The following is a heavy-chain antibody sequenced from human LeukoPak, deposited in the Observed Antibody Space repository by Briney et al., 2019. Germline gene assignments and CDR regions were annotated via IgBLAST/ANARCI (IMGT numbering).Heavy chain of an antibody. V-gene: IGHV3-30*02. CDR1: GFTFSSSA. CDR3: ANQDY. CDR2: IRYDGSNK. Sequence: GGSLRLSCAASGFTFSSSAMTWVRQAPGKGLEWVAFIRYDGSNKYYADSVKGRFTISRDNSKNTLYLQMNSLRAGDTAVYYCANQDYWGQGTLVTVSS. J-gene: IGHJ4*02.